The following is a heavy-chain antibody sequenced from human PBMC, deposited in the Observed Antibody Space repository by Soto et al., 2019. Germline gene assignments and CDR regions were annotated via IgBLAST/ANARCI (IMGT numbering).Heavy chain of an antibody. V-gene: IGHV4-34*01. CDR2: INHSGST. CDR3: ARGVGGL. CDR1: GGSFSGYY. D-gene: IGHD1-26*01. Sequence: SETLSLTCAVYGGSFSGYYWSWIRQPPGKGLEWIGEINHSGSTNYNPSLKSRVTISVDTSKNQFSLKLSSVTAADTAVYYCARGVGGLWGQGTLVTVS. J-gene: IGHJ4*02.